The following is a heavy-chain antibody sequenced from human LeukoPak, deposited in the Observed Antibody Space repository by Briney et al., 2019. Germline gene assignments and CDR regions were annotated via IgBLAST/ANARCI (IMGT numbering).Heavy chain of an antibody. D-gene: IGHD6-25*01. CDR1: GYTFTSYA. Sequence: ASVKVSCKASGYTFTSYAMHWVRQAPGQRLEWMGWINPNSGGTNYAQKFQGRVTMTRDTSISTAYMELSRLRSDDTAVYYCARVTTKQRAGETAAGVGGYWGQGTLVTVSS. V-gene: IGHV1-2*02. CDR3: ARVTTKQRAGETAAGVGGY. CDR2: INPNSGGT. J-gene: IGHJ4*02.